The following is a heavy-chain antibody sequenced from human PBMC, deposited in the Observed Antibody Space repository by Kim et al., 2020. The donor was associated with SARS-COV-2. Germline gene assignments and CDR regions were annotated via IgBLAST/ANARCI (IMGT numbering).Heavy chain of an antibody. CDR3: ARDMDEITIFLGDDYYYYYGMDV. Sequence: GGSLRLSCAASGSTFSSYAMHWVRQAPGKGLEWVAVISYDGSNKYYADSVKGRFTISRDNSKNTLYLQMNSLRAEDTAVYYCARDMDEITIFLGDDYYYYYGMDVWGQGTTVTVSS. J-gene: IGHJ6*02. D-gene: IGHD3-9*01. CDR2: ISYDGSNK. CDR1: GSTFSSYA. V-gene: IGHV3-30*04.